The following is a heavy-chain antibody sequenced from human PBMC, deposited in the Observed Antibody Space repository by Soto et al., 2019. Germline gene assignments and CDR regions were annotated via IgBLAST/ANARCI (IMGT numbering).Heavy chain of an antibody. Sequence: EVQLLESGGGLVSPGGSLRLSCAASGFTFSSYAMSWVRQAPGKGLEWVSAISGNGGGKYYADSVKGRFTISRDNSKNMLFLQMNSLRAEDTAVYYCAKDLRAVSTVTRADSWGLGTLVTVSS. CDR2: ISGNGGGK. J-gene: IGHJ4*02. CDR1: GFTFSSYA. D-gene: IGHD4-17*01. CDR3: AKDLRAVSTVTRADS. V-gene: IGHV3-23*01.